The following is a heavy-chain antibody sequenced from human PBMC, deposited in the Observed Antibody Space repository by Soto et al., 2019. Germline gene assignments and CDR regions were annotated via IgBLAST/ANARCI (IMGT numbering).Heavy chain of an antibody. Sequence: TGGSLRLSCAASGFTFSSYAMSWVRQAPGKGLEWVSAISGSGGSTYYADSVKGRFTISRNNSKNTVYLQMNSLRAEDTAVYYCVRGDNWNDEASDYWGQGTLVTVSS. V-gene: IGHV3-23*01. D-gene: IGHD1-1*01. CDR3: VRGDNWNDEASDY. CDR1: GFTFSSYA. CDR2: ISGSGGST. J-gene: IGHJ4*02.